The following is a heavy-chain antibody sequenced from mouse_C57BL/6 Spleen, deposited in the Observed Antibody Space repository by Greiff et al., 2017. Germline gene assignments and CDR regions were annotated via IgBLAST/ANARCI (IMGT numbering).Heavy chain of an antibody. J-gene: IGHJ2*01. Sequence: VTLMESGAELVKPGASVKISCKASGYAFSSYWMNWVKQRPGKGLEWIGQIYPGDGDTNYNGKFKGKATLTADKSSSTAYMQLSSLTSEDSAVYFCARLGYYYGSSYVDYWGQGTTLTVSS. V-gene: IGHV1-80*01. CDR1: GYAFSSYW. D-gene: IGHD1-1*01. CDR3: ARLGYYYGSSYVDY. CDR2: IYPGDGDT.